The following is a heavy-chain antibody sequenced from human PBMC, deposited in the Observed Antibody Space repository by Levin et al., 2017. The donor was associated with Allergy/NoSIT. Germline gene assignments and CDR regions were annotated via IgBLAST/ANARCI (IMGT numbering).Heavy chain of an antibody. CDR3: ARDGYVDTAMTQRKPLDY. CDR1: GFTFRSSW. D-gene: IGHD5-18*01. J-gene: IGHJ4*02. Sequence: LSLTCAASGFTFRSSWMHWVRQAPGKGLVWVSRINGDGSSIGTADSVKGRFTISRDNAKNMLYLQMNSLRVEDTAVYYCARDGYVDTAMTQRKPLDYWGQGTLVTVSS. CDR2: INGDGSSI. V-gene: IGHV3-74*01.